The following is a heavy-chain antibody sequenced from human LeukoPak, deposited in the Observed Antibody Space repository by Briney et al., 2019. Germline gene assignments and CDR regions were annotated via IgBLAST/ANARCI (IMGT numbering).Heavy chain of an antibody. D-gene: IGHD3-10*01. V-gene: IGHV4-34*01. CDR3: ARSKVRVRGVDY. CDR2: INHSGST. Sequence: SETLSLTCAVYGGSFSGYYWSWIRQPPGKGLEWIGEINHSGSTNYNPSLKSRGTIPVDTSKNQFSLKLSSVTAADTAVYYCARSKVRVRGVDYWGQGTLVTVSS. CDR1: GGSFSGYY. J-gene: IGHJ4*02.